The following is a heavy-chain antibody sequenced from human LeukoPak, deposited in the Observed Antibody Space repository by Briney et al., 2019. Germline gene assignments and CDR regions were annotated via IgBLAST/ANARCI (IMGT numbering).Heavy chain of an antibody. V-gene: IGHV4-39*07. CDR3: AREDQDFRDFDY. Sequence: PSETLSLTCTVSGDSISSTNYYWGWIRQPPGKGLEWIGSIYYSGSTYYNPSPKSRVTISVDTSKNQFSLKLSSVTAADTAVYYCAREDQDFRDFDYWGQGTLVTVSS. CDR1: GDSISSTNYY. D-gene: IGHD3-3*01. CDR2: IYYSGST. J-gene: IGHJ4*02.